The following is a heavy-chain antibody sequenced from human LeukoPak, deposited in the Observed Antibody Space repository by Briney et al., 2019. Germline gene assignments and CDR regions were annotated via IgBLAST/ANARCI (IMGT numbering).Heavy chain of an antibody. V-gene: IGHV4-59*08. CDR2: IYYSGST. Sequence: SETLSLTCTVSGGSISSYYWSWIRQPPGKGLEWIGYIYYSGSTNYNPSLKSRVTISVDTSKNQFSLKLSSVTAADTAVYYCARGEQLVRGLFAFDIWGQGTMVTVSS. CDR3: ARGEQLVRGLFAFDI. D-gene: IGHD6-13*01. J-gene: IGHJ3*02. CDR1: GGSISSYY.